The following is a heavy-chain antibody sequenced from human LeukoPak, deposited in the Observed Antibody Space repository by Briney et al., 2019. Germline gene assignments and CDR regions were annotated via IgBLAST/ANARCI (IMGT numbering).Heavy chain of an antibody. CDR2: INAGSGDT. V-gene: IGHV1-3*01. Sequence: GASVKVSCKASGYTFTNYAIHWVRQAPGQRLEWMGWINAGSGDTKYSQKFQGRVTITSDTSASTVYMELSNQRSEDTAVYYCAHDHSNYYYGMDVWGQGTTVTVSS. J-gene: IGHJ6*02. CDR3: AHDHSNYYYGMDV. D-gene: IGHD4-11*01. CDR1: GYTFTNYA.